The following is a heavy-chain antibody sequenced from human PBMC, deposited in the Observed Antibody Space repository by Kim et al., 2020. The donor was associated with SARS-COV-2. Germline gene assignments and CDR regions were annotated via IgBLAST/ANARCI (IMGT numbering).Heavy chain of an antibody. D-gene: IGHD5-18*01. CDR1: GFTFSSYS. CDR3: AGGKGEDTAMPLDIDY. V-gene: IGHV3-21*01. Sequence: GGSLRLSCAASGFTFSSYSMNWVRQAPGKGLEWVSSISSSSSYIYYADSVKGRFTISRDNAKNSLYLQMNSLRAEDTAVYYCAGGKGEDTAMPLDIDYWGQGTLVTVSS. J-gene: IGHJ4*02. CDR2: ISSSSSYI.